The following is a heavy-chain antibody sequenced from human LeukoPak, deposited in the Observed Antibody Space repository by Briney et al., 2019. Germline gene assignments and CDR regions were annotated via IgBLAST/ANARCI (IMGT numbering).Heavy chain of an antibody. V-gene: IGHV3-15*01. CDR3: TTVFRWLGNDY. J-gene: IGHJ4*02. D-gene: IGHD4-23*01. Sequence: GGSLRLSCAASGFTFSSYGMSWVRQAPGKGLEWVGRIKSKTDGGTTDYAAPVKGRFTISRDDSKNTLYLQMNSLKTEDTAVYYCTTVFRWLGNDYWGQGTLVTVSS. CDR2: IKSKTDGGTT. CDR1: GFTFSSYG.